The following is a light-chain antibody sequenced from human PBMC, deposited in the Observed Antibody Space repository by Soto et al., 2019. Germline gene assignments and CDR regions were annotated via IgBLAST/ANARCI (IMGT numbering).Light chain of an antibody. CDR1: QSVSSSY. CDR3: QQYNNWPLT. Sequence: ENVLSQSPGTVSLSPGERATLSCRASQSVSSSYLAWYQQKPGQAPRLLIYGASSRATGIPDRFSGSGSGTDFTLTISRLEPEDFAVYYCQQYNNWPLTFGGGTKVDIK. J-gene: IGKJ4*01. CDR2: GAS. V-gene: IGKV3-20*01.